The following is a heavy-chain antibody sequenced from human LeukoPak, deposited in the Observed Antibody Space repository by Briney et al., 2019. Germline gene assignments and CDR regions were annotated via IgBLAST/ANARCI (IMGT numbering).Heavy chain of an antibody. CDR3: ARDRAYSSSWFQRYNWFDP. V-gene: IGHV1-69*05. Sequence: GASVKVSCKASGGTFSSYAISWVRQAPGQGLEWTGGIIPIFGTANYAQKFQGRVTITTDESTSTAYMELSSLRSEDTAVYYCARDRAYSSSWFQRYNWFDPWGQGTLVTVSS. CDR2: IIPIFGTA. D-gene: IGHD6-13*01. J-gene: IGHJ5*02. CDR1: GGTFSSYA.